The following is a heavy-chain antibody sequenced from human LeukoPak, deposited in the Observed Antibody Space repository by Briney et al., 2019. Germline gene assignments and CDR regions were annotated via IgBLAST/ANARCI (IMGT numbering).Heavy chain of an antibody. V-gene: IGHV3-21*01. J-gene: IGHJ4*02. Sequence: GGSLRLSCAASEFTFSSYSMNWVRQAPGKGLEWLSSITSTSSYTYYADSVKGRFTISRDNAKNSLYLQMDSLRAEDTAVYYCAKYEGGPGFDYWGQGTLVTVSS. CDR3: AKYEGGPGFDY. D-gene: IGHD3-16*01. CDR2: ITSTSSYT. CDR1: EFTFSSYS.